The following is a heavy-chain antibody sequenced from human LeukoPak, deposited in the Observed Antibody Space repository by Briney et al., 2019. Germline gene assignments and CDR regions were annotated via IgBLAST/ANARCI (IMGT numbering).Heavy chain of an antibody. CDR3: ARQLAAAGTAGFDY. CDR2: VYTTGST. CDR1: GGSISSYY. J-gene: IGHJ4*02. V-gene: IGHV4-4*07. Sequence: SETLSLTCTVSGGSISSYYWSWIRQPAGKGLEWIGRVYTTGSTNYNPSLKSRVTMSVDTSKNQLSLKLSSVTAADAAVYCARQLAAAGTAGFDYWGQGTLVTVSS. D-gene: IGHD6-13*01.